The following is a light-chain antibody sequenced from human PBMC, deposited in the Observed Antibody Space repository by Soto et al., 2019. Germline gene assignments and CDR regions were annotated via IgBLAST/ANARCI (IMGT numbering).Light chain of an antibody. CDR3: QQYYSWPRGT. J-gene: IGKJ1*01. CDR2: DAS. V-gene: IGKV3-15*01. Sequence: EIVMTQSPATLSVSPGERATLSCRASRSLSSNLAWYQQKPGQAPRLLIFDASTRATGVPARFSGSGSGTEFTLTISSLQSADFATYYCQQYYSWPRGTFGQGTKVDIK. CDR1: RSLSSN.